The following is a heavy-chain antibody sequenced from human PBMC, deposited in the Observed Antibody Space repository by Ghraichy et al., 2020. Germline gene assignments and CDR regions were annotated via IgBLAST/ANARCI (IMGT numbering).Heavy chain of an antibody. D-gene: IGHD2-2*03. V-gene: IGHV4-59*01. CDR3: ARMDPAADY. CDR2: IYYSGST. Sequence: SETLSLTCTVSGGSISSYYWSWIRQPPGTGLEWIGYIYYSGSTNYNPSLQSRVTISVDTSNNQFSLKLSSVTAADTAVYYCARMDPAADYWGQATLVTVSS. J-gene: IGHJ4*02. CDR1: GGSISSYY.